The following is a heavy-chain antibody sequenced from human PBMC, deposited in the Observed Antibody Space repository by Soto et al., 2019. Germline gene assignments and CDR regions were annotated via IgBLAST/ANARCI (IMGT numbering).Heavy chain of an antibody. CDR2: ISWNSGSI. D-gene: IGHD3-3*01. Sequence: EVQLVESGGGLVQPGRSLRLSCAASGFTFDDYAMHWVRQAPGKGLEWVSGISWNSGSIGYADSVKGRFTISRDNAKNSLYLQMNSLRAEDTALYYCAKEGSITIFGVVSLLSYYMDVWGKGTTVTVSS. CDR3: AKEGSITIFGVVSLLSYYMDV. J-gene: IGHJ6*03. V-gene: IGHV3-9*01. CDR1: GFTFDDYA.